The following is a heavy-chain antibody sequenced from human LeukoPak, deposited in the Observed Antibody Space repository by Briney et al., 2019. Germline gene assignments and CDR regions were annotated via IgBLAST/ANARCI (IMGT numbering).Heavy chain of an antibody. CDR1: GYSISSGYY. Sequence: SETLSLTCAVSGYSISSGYYWGWIRQPPGKGLEWIGSIYHSGSTYYNPSLKSRVTISVDTSKNQFSLKLSSVTAADTAVYYCARLGYGGNQIDYWGQGTLVTVSS. CDR2: IYHSGST. J-gene: IGHJ4*02. V-gene: IGHV4-38-2*01. CDR3: ARLGYGGNQIDY. D-gene: IGHD4-23*01.